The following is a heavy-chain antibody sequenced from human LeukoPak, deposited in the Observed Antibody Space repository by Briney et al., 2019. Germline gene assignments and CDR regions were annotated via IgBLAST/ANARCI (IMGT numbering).Heavy chain of an antibody. CDR2: MNPNSGNT. J-gene: IGHJ6*03. CDR3: AREFPGYGNYYYYMDV. Sequence: ASVKVSCKASGYTFTSYDINWVRQATGQGLEWMGWMNPNSGNTGYAQKFQGRVTITRNTSISTAYMELSSLRSEDTAVYYCAREFPGYGNYYYYMDVWGKGTTVTVSS. V-gene: IGHV1-8*03. D-gene: IGHD4-17*01. CDR1: GYTFTSYD.